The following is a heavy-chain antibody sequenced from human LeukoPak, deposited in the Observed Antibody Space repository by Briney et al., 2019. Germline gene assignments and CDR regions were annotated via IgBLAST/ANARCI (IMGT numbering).Heavy chain of an antibody. J-gene: IGHJ5*02. CDR3: AREPGFDSSGYLNWFDP. CDR1: GGSISSYY. CDR2: ISYSGST. D-gene: IGHD3-22*01. Sequence: SETLSLTCTVSGGSISSYYCSGIRQPPGKGLEWIACISYSGSTKYNPSLKSRVTISVDTSKNQLSLKLSSVTAADTAVYYCAREPGFDSSGYLNWFDPWGQGTLVTVSS. V-gene: IGHV4-59*01.